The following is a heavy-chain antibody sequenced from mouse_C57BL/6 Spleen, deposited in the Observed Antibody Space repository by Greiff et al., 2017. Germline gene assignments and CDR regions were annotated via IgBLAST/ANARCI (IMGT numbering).Heavy chain of an antibody. CDR3: ARGGPFAY. CDR2: INPSTGGT. V-gene: IGHV1-42*01. D-gene: IGHD3-3*01. Sequence: EVQLQQSGPELVKPGASVKISCKASGYSFTGYYMNWVKQSPEKSLEWIGEINPSTGGTTYNQKFKAKATLTVDKSSSTAYMQLKGLTSEDSAVYYCARGGPFAYWGQGTLVTVSA. J-gene: IGHJ3*01. CDR1: GYSFTGYY.